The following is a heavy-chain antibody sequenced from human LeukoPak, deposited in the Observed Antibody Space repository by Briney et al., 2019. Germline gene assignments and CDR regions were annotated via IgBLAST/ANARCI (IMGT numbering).Heavy chain of an antibody. D-gene: IGHD6-13*01. V-gene: IGHV3-49*03. CDR3: TRDRSSTWFHYYGLDV. J-gene: IGHJ6*02. CDR2: IRSTAYGGTT. Sequence: GGSLRLSCTASGFTFGDYAMKWFRQAPGEGLEWIGFIRSTAYGGTTEYAASVKGRFTISRDDFKSIAYLQMNSLKTEDTAVYYCTRDRSSTWFHYYGLDVWGQGTTVTVSS. CDR1: GFTFGDYA.